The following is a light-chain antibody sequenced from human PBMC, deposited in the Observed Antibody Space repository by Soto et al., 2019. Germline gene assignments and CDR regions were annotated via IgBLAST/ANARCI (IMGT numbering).Light chain of an antibody. CDR1: NIGGKS. V-gene: IGLV3-21*02. Sequence: SYELTQPPSVSVVPGQTARITCGGNNIGGKSVHWYQQKPGQAPVLVVYDDSDRPSGIPDRFSGSNSGDTATLTIRRVEAGDEADYYCHVWDSSSDHYVFGTGTQLTVL. J-gene: IGLJ1*01. CDR2: DDS. CDR3: HVWDSSSDHYV.